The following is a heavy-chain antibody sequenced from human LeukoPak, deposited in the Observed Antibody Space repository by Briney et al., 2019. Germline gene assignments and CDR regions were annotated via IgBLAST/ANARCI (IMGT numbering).Heavy chain of an antibody. CDR2: IYPGDSDT. Sequence: GESLKISCKGSGYSFTSYWIGWVRQMPGKGLEWMGIIYPGDSDTRYSPSFQGQVTISADKSISTAYLQWSSLKASDTAMYYCARAYSDYTSAHDAFDIWGQGTTVTVSS. D-gene: IGHD5-12*01. J-gene: IGHJ3*02. CDR1: GYSFTSYW. V-gene: IGHV5-51*01. CDR3: ARAYSDYTSAHDAFDI.